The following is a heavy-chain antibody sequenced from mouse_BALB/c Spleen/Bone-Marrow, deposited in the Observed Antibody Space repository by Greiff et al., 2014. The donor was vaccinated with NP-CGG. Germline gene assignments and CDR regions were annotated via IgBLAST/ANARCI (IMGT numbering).Heavy chain of an antibody. CDR1: GYTFTSYW. D-gene: IGHD2-12*01. CDR2: INPSNGRT. J-gene: IGHJ3*01. V-gene: IGHV1S81*02. CDR3: ASYRGAY. Sequence: QVQLKQSGAELVKPGASGKLSCKASGYTFTSYWMHWGKQRPGQGLEWIGEINPSNGRTNYNEKFKIKATLTVDKSSSTAYMQLSSLTSEDSAVYYCASYRGAYWGQGTLVTVSA.